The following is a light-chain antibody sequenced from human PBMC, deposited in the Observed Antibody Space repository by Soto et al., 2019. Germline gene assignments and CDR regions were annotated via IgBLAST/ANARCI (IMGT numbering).Light chain of an antibody. Sequence: QSALTQPASVSGSPRQSITISCTGSSGDIGDYKYVSWYKQHPGKAPKLMIYDVSNRPSGVSNRFSASKSGNTASLTISGLQAEDEADYYCSSYTSTNFVIFGGGTKLTVL. CDR3: SSYTSTNFVI. CDR1: SGDIGDYKY. CDR2: DVS. V-gene: IGLV2-14*01. J-gene: IGLJ2*01.